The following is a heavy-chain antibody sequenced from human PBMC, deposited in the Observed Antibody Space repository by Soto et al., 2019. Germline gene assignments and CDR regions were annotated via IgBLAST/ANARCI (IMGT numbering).Heavy chain of an antibody. CDR3: ARPFTSNYYDSSGSPYTFDY. CDR2: IYYSGST. CDR1: GGSLSSSSYF. V-gene: IGHV4-39*01. Sequence: SENLSPPCTVSGGSLSSSSYFWGWIRQPPGKGLGWVGGIYYSGSTYYNPSLKSRVTISLDTSKNQFSLKMSSVTAADTAVYYCARPFTSNYYDSSGSPYTFDYWGQGTLVTVSS. D-gene: IGHD3-22*01. J-gene: IGHJ4*02.